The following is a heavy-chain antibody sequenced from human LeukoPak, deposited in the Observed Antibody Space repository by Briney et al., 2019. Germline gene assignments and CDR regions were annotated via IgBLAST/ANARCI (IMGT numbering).Heavy chain of an antibody. CDR3: ASYGMDV. V-gene: IGHV3-7*01. Sequence: GGSLRLSCAASGFTFSSNGMSWVRQAPGKGLEWVANIWHDGSAKYYVDSVKGRSIISRDNAKNSLFLQMNSLRAENTAVYYCASYGMDVWGQGTTVTVSS. CDR2: IWHDGSAK. J-gene: IGHJ6*02. CDR1: GFTFSSNG.